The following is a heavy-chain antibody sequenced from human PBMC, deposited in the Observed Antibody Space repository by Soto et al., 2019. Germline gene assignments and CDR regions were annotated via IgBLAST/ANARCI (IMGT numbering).Heavy chain of an antibody. J-gene: IGHJ4*02. Sequence: SETLSLTCSVSGGSVSDKTYYWSWIRQPPGKRLKWIGYVDYSGTTNYNPSLKSRVTISVDLSKNQFSLRLSSVTTADTALYYCARTTAVPNSLRSRYFFDYWGEGTLVTVSS. D-gene: IGHD4-17*01. V-gene: IGHV4-61*01. CDR3: ARTTAVPNSLRSRYFFDY. CDR1: GGSVSDKTYY. CDR2: VDYSGTT.